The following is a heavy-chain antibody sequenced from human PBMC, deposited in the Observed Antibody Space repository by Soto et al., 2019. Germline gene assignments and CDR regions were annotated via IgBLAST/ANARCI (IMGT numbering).Heavy chain of an antibody. CDR2: IIPIFGTA. V-gene: IGHV1-69*13. J-gene: IGHJ4*02. CDR1: GGTFSSYA. D-gene: IGHD3-22*01. Sequence: VASVKVSCKASGGTFSSYAISWVRQTPGQGLEWMGGIIPIFGTANYAQKFQGRVTITADESTSTAYMELSSLRSEDTAVYYCAREVYYYDSSGYYYQYYFDYWGQGTLVTVSS. CDR3: AREVYYYDSSGYYYQYYFDY.